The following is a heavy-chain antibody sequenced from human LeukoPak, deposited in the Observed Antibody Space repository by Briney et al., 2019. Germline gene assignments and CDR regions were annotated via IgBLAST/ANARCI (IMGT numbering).Heavy chain of an antibody. CDR3: AREMNRRLNWFDP. V-gene: IGHV3-21*01. J-gene: IGHJ5*02. D-gene: IGHD1-14*01. CDR1: GFTFNGYN. Sequence: GGSLRLSCAASGFTFNGYNMNWVRQAPGKGLEWVSSITSSSSYIYYAASVKGRFTFSRDNANNSVFLQMNSLRVEDTAVYYCAREMNRRLNWFDPWGQGTLVTVSS. CDR2: ITSSSSYI.